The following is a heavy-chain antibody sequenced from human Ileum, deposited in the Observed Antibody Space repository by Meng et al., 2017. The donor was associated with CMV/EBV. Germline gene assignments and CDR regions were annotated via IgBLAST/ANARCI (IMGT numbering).Heavy chain of an antibody. Sequence: GESLKISCAASAFTFSSYAMSWVRQAPGKGLEWVSSISGSGGTAYYADSVKGRFTISRDNSKNTLYLQMGSLRAEDTAVYYCAKSLTYFHYHGMDVWGQGTTVTVSS. CDR1: AFTFSSYA. D-gene: IGHD4/OR15-4a*01. CDR3: AKSLTYFHYHGMDV. V-gene: IGHV3-23*01. J-gene: IGHJ6*02. CDR2: ISGSGGTA.